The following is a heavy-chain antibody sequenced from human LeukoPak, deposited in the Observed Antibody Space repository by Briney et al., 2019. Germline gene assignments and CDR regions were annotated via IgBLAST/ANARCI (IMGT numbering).Heavy chain of an antibody. D-gene: IGHD5-24*01. CDR3: ARDGDNPSFDY. J-gene: IGHJ4*02. V-gene: IGHV1-2*02. Sequence: ASVKVSCKASGYTFIAYYMHWVRQAPGQGLEWMGWINPNSGATIYAQNFQGRVTMTRDTSTHTAYMEVNRVTSDDTAVYYCARDGDNPSFDYWGQGTQVTVSS. CDR2: INPNSGAT. CDR1: GYTFIAYY.